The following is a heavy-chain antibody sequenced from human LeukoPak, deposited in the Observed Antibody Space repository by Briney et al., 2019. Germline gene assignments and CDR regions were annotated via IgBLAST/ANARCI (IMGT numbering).Heavy chain of an antibody. CDR3: ASLGNYYYYMDV. CDR2: IYYSGST. Sequence: SETLSLTCTVSGGSISSSSYYWGWIRQPPGKGLEWIGSIYYSGSTYYNPSLKSRVTISVDTSKNQFSLKLSSVTAADTAVYYCASLGNYYYYMDVWGKGTTVTVSS. CDR1: GGSISSSSYY. J-gene: IGHJ6*03. V-gene: IGHV4-39*07.